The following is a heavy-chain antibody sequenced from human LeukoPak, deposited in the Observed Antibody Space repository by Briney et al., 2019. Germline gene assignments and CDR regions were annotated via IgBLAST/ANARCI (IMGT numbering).Heavy chain of an antibody. J-gene: IGHJ5*02. CDR3: ARRFGVSAGRWFDP. Sequence: GGSLRLSCEASGFTFRNYGMHWVRQAPGKGLEWVAVIWYDGSNKFYADSVKGRFTISRDNSKNSVYLEMNSLRAEDTAVYYCARRFGVSAGRWFDPWGQGTLVTVSS. CDR2: IWYDGSNK. CDR1: GFTFRNYG. D-gene: IGHD2-8*01. V-gene: IGHV3-33*01.